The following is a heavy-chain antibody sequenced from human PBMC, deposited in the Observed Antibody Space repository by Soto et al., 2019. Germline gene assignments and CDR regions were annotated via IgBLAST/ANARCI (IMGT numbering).Heavy chain of an antibody. CDR1: GYTFTSYD. J-gene: IGHJ4*02. CDR2: MTANSGNT. CDR3: AREKVGANDY. D-gene: IGHD1-26*01. Sequence: QVQLVQSGAEVNKPEASVKVSCKASGYTFTSYDNNWVRQATGQGLEWMGWMTANSGNTGYAQKFQGRVSMTRNTSISTAYMGLSSLRSDDTAGYYCAREKVGANDYWGQGTLVTVSS. V-gene: IGHV1-8*01.